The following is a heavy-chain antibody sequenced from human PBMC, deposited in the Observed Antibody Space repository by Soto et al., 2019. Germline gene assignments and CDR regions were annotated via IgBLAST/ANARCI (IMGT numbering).Heavy chain of an antibody. CDR2: IYYSGST. J-gene: IGHJ6*03. CDR3: ARGARDTAMVIDYYYYYMDV. CDR1: GGSISSYY. D-gene: IGHD5-18*01. V-gene: IGHV4-59*01. Sequence: SETLSLTCTVSGGSISSYYWSWIRQPPGKGLEWIGYIYYSGSTNYNPSLKSRVTISVDTSKNQCSLKLSSVTAADTAVYYCARGARDTAMVIDYYYYYMDVWGKGTTVTVSS.